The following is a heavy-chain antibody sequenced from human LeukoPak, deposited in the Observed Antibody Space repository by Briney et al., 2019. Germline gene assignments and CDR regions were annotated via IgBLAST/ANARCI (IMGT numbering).Heavy chain of an antibody. J-gene: IGHJ4*02. D-gene: IGHD3-22*01. CDR3: ARAGYYDSSGYNSDY. CDR1: GFTFSNYW. Sequence: GGSLRLSCAASGFTFSNYWMHWVRQAPGKGLVWVSRINSDGSSTSYADSVKGRFTISRDNAKNTLYLQMNSLRVEDTAVYYCARAGYYDSSGYNSDYWGQGTLVTVSS. V-gene: IGHV3-74*01. CDR2: INSDGSST.